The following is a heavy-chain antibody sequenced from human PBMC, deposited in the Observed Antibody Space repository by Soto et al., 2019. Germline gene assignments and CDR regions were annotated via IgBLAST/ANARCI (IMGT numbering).Heavy chain of an antibody. Sequence: VASVKVSCKASGYTFTSYAMHWVRQAPGQRLEWMGWINAGNGNTKYSQKFQGRVTITRDTSASTAYMELSSLRSEDTAVYYCARDLYFDWPKAYGMDVWGQGTTVTVSS. V-gene: IGHV1-3*01. CDR2: INAGNGNT. CDR1: GYTFTSYA. J-gene: IGHJ6*02. CDR3: ARDLYFDWPKAYGMDV. D-gene: IGHD3-9*01.